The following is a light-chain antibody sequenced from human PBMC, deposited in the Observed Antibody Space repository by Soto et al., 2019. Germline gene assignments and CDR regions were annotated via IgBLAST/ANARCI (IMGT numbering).Light chain of an antibody. Sequence: DIQMTQSPSSLSASVGDRVTITCRASQDITNSLNWYQQKSGKAPKVLIYAASSLQSGVPSRFRGSGSGTDFTLTISSLQPEDFATYYCQQSYSNSITFGGGTKVDIK. CDR3: QQSYSNSIT. J-gene: IGKJ4*01. CDR1: QDITNS. V-gene: IGKV1-39*01. CDR2: AAS.